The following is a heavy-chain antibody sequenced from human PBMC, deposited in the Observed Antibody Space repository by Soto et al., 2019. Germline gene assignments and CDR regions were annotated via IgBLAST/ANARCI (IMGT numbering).Heavy chain of an antibody. D-gene: IGHD1-26*01. CDR1: GFTFSSYG. CDR2: ISSSSSYI. CDR3: ARYGATTPYHFDY. J-gene: IGHJ4*02. V-gene: IGHV3-21*01. Sequence: EVQLVESGGGLVKPGGSLRLSCAASGFTFSSYGMNWVRQAPGKGLECVSSISSSSSYIYYADSVKGRFTISRDNAKTSLYLQVNSLRAEDTAVYYCARYGATTPYHFDYWGQGTLVTVSS.